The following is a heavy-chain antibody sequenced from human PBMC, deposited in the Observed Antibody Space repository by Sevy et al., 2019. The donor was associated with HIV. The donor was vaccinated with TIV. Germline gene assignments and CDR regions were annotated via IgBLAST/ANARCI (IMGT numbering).Heavy chain of an antibody. J-gene: IGHJ4*02. V-gene: IGHV1-69*13. Sequence: ASVKVSCKASGGTFSSYAISWVRQAPGQGLEWMGGIIPIFGTANYAQKFQGRVTITADESTSTAYMELSSLGSEDTAVYYCASSHTYYDYVWGSYRYAAYWGQGTLVTVSS. CDR3: ASSHTYYDYVWGSYRYAAY. D-gene: IGHD3-16*02. CDR1: GGTFSSYA. CDR2: IIPIFGTA.